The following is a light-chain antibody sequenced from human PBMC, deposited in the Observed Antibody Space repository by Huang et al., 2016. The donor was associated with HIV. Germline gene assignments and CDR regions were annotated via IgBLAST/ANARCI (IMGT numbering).Light chain of an antibody. V-gene: IGKV1-39*01. CDR1: QFISNS. Sequence: DIQMTQSPSSLSASLRGRVTITCRASQFISNSLNWYQHKPWTAPKLLIYASSTLQSGVPSRFSGSESGTDFTLTINNVQPEDFATYYCQQNYSSPHTFGPGTRVDIK. CDR2: ASS. J-gene: IGKJ3*01. CDR3: QQNYSSPHT.